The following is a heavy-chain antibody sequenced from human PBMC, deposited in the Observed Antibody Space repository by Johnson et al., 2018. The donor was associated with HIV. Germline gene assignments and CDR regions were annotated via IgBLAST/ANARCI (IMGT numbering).Heavy chain of an antibody. Sequence: QVQLVESGGGVVQPGRSLRLSCAASGFTFSSYGMHWVRQAPGKGLEWVAVIWYDGSQKYYTDSVKGRFTISRDNSKNTLYLQMNSLKTEDTALYYCTTDVPGGPYYNAFDIWGQGTMVTVSS. CDR1: GFTFSSYG. CDR3: TTDVPGGPYYNAFDI. V-gene: IGHV3-33*08. J-gene: IGHJ3*02. CDR2: IWYDGSQK. D-gene: IGHD1-26*01.